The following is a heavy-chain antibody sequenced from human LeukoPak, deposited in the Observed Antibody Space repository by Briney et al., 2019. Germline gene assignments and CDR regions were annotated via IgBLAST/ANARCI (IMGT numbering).Heavy chain of an antibody. J-gene: IGHJ3*02. CDR2: INHSGST. CDR3: ATDRRAAAGTAFDI. Sequence: SETLSLTCAVYGVSFSGYYWSWIRQPPGKGLEWIGEINHSGSTNYNPSLKSRVTISVDTSKNQFSLKLSSVTAADTAVYYCATDRRAAAGTAFDIWGQGTMVTVSS. D-gene: IGHD6-13*01. CDR1: GVSFSGYY. V-gene: IGHV4-34*01.